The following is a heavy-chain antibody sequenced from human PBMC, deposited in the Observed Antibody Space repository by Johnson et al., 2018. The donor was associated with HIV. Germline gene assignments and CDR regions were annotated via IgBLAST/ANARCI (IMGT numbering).Heavy chain of an antibody. Sequence: EVQLVESGGGLVKPGGSLRLSCAASEFIFSNYWMSWVRQAPGKWLEWVANIKQEGRETHYIDSVKGRFTISRDNAKNSLYLQMNSLRAEDTAVYYCARDNSGWVAFDIWGQGTMVTVSS. CDR3: ARDNSGWVAFDI. CDR1: EFIFSNYW. J-gene: IGHJ3*02. V-gene: IGHV3-7*05. D-gene: IGHD6-19*01. CDR2: IKQEGRET.